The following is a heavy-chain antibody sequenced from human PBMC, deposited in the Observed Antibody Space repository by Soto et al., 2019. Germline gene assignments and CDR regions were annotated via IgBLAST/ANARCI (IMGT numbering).Heavy chain of an antibody. Sequence: SETLFLTCAVSGGSISSSHWWSWVRQPPGQGLEWIGEIYHSGSTNYNPSLKSRVTISVDKSKNQFSLKLSSVTAADTAVYYCARGEYYDFWSGYSYYFDYWGQGTLVTVSS. D-gene: IGHD3-3*01. J-gene: IGHJ4*02. CDR2: IYHSGST. V-gene: IGHV4-4*02. CDR3: ARGEYYDFWSGYSYYFDY. CDR1: GGSISSSHW.